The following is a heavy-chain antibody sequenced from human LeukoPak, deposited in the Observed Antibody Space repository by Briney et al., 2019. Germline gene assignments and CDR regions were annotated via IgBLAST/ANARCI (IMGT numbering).Heavy chain of an antibody. CDR1: GGSISSSSYY. CDR2: IYYSGST. CDR3: ARAPLYGGHAEWFDP. J-gene: IGHJ5*02. D-gene: IGHD4-23*01. Sequence: SETLSLTCTVSGGSISSSSYYWGWIRQPPGKGLEWIGSIYYSGSTYYNPSLKSRVTISVDTSKNQFSLKLSSVTAADTAVYYCARAPLYGGHAEWFDPWGQGTLVTVSS. V-gene: IGHV4-39*01.